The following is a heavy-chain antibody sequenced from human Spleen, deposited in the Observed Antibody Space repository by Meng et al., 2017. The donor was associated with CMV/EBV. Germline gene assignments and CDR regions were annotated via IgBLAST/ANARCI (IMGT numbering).Heavy chain of an antibody. Sequence: GSLRLSCAVYSGSFSAYYWTWIRQPPGKGLEWIGEINHSGSTNYNPSLKSRVTISVDTSKNQFSLKLSSVTAADTAVYYCARGRGSYDYVWGSYHPSNWFDPWGQGTLVTVSS. CDR2: INHSGST. CDR3: ARGRGSYDYVWGSYHPSNWFDP. CDR1: SGSFSAYY. V-gene: IGHV4-34*01. D-gene: IGHD3-16*02. J-gene: IGHJ5*02.